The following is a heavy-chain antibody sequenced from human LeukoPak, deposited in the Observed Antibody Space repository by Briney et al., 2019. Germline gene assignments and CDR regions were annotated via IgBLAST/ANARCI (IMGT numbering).Heavy chain of an antibody. CDR2: IISSGSTI. D-gene: IGHD3-3*01. CDR1: GFTFSDYY. V-gene: IGHV3-11*01. J-gene: IGHJ4*02. CDR3: ARVRGYDFWSGYFDY. Sequence: GGSLRLSCAASGFTFSDYYMSWIRQAPGKGLVWVSYIISSGSTIYYADSVKGRFTISRDNAKNSLYRQMNSLRAEDTAVYYCARVRGYDFWSGYFDYWGQGTLVTVSS.